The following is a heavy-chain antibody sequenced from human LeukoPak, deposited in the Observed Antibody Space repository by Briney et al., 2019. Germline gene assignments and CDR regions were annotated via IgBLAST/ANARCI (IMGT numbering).Heavy chain of an antibody. CDR1: GGSMNTYF. Sequence: SETLSLTCTVSGGSMNTYFWSWIRQPPGKGLEWIGYIYYTGSTNYTPSLKSRVTISLDMSQDQFSLKLSSVTAADTAIYYCAGDKDYYESSGYYRGRGYFDLWGRGTLVTVSS. J-gene: IGHJ2*01. CDR2: IYYTGST. D-gene: IGHD3-22*01. CDR3: AGDKDYYESSGYYRGRGYFDL. V-gene: IGHV4-59*01.